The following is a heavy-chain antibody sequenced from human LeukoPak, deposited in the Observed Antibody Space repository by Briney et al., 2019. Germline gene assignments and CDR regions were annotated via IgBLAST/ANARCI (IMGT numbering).Heavy chain of an antibody. J-gene: IGHJ4*02. Sequence: PGGSLRLSCIASGFTFRNYWMTWVRRAPGKGLEWVANIRRGGGAAYYVDSVKGRFTTSRDNAENSLFLQMNSLRVEDTAVYYCARDHENGYYIHWGQGTLVTVSS. CDR3: ARDHENGYYIH. V-gene: IGHV3-7*01. CDR2: IRRGGGAA. CDR1: GFTFRNYW. D-gene: IGHD3-22*01.